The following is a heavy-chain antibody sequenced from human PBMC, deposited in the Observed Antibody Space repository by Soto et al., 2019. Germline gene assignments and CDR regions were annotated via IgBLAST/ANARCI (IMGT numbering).Heavy chain of an antibody. CDR3: ATLYPKERQTAY. V-gene: IGHV3-73*01. Sequence: EVQLVESGGGLVQPGGSLKLSCAASGFTFSDSGLHWVRQASGKGLEWVGRIRSKAYSYATAYAASVKGRFTISRDDSKNTAYLQMNSLKIEDTAVYYCATLYPKERQTAYWGQGTLVTVSS. CDR1: GFTFSDSG. J-gene: IGHJ4*01. CDR2: IRSKAYSYAT. D-gene: IGHD1-1*01.